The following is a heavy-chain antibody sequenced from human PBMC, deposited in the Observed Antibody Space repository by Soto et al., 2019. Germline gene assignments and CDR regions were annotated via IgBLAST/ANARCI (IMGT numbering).Heavy chain of an antibody. V-gene: IGHV4-30-2*01. Sequence: QLRLQESGSGLVKPSQTLSLTCAVSGGSISSGGYSWSWIRQPPGKGLEWIGYIYHSGSTYYNPSLKSRVTISVDRSKSQFSLKLSSVTAADTAVYYCAAGGGLPRYYWGQGTLVTVSS. CDR1: GGSISSGGYS. D-gene: IGHD5-12*01. CDR2: IYHSGST. CDR3: AAGGGLPRYY. J-gene: IGHJ4*02.